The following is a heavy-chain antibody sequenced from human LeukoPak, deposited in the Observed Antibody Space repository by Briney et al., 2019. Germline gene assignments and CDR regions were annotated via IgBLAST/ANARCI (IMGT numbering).Heavy chain of an antibody. V-gene: IGHV3-64*01. Sequence: GGSLRLSCAASGFTFSSYAMHWVRQAPGKGLEYVSAISSNGGSTYYANSVKGRFTISRDNSKNTLYLQMNSLRAEDTAVYYCARDWRYSSSWYGAFDIWGQGTMVTVSS. CDR2: ISSNGGST. CDR3: ARDWRYSSSWYGAFDI. D-gene: IGHD6-13*01. CDR1: GFTFSSYA. J-gene: IGHJ3*02.